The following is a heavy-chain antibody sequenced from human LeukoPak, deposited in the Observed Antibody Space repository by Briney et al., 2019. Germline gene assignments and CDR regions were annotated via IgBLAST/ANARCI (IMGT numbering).Heavy chain of an antibody. Sequence: GGSLRLSCAASEFTFSSYWMSWVRQAPGKGLEWVANTKQDGSEKYYVDSVKGRFTISRDNAKNSLYLQMNSLRAEDTAVYYCARDLLSRMATGVGFDYWGQGTLVTVSS. CDR3: ARDLLSRMATGVGFDY. CDR1: EFTFSSYW. J-gene: IGHJ4*02. CDR2: TKQDGSEK. D-gene: IGHD5-24*01. V-gene: IGHV3-7*01.